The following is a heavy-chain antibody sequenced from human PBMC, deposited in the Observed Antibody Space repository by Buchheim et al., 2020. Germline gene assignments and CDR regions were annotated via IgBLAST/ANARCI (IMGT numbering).Heavy chain of an antibody. V-gene: IGHV4-34*01. CDR3: AREPVAVTATLNWFDP. CDR2: LNHRGTT. D-gene: IGHD2-21*02. Sequence: QVQLQQWGAGLLKPSETLSLTCAVSGGSFSGYYYNWIRQPPGKGLEWIGSLNHRGTTYYNPSLKNRVTISADVSTKHMSLVLRSVTAADTAVYYCAREPVAVTATLNWFDPWGQGTL. CDR1: GGSFSGYY. J-gene: IGHJ5*02.